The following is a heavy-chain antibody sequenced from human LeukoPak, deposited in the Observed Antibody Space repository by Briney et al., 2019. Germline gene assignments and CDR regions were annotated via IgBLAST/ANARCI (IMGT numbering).Heavy chain of an antibody. CDR2: ISGSGRGT. CDR3: ARRWGADRSGLYFWGLD. Sequence: GGSLRLSCAASGFTFSDSAMSWVRQAPGKGLEWVSLISGSGRGTNYADFVEGRFTISRDNSKNTLYLQMHSLRVDDTATYYCARRWGADRSGLYFWGLDWGQGTVVAVSS. CDR1: GFTFSDSA. V-gene: IGHV3-23*01. J-gene: IGHJ4*02. D-gene: IGHD3-22*01.